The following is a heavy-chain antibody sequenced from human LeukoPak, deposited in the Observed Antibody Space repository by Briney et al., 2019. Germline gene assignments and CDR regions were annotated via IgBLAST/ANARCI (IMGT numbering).Heavy chain of an antibody. J-gene: IGHJ4*02. D-gene: IGHD4-17*01. V-gene: IGHV1-2*02. Sequence: ASVKVSCKASGCTFTGYYMHWVRQAPGQGLEWMGWINPNSGGTNYAQKFQGRVTMTRDTSISTAYMELSRLRSDDTAVYYCAREYGDYAYYFDYWGQGTLVTVSS. CDR3: AREYGDYAYYFDY. CDR2: INPNSGGT. CDR1: GCTFTGYY.